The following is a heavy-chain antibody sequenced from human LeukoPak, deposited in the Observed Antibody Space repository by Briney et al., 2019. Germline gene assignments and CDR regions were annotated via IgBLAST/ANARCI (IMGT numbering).Heavy chain of an antibody. J-gene: IGHJ4*02. CDR1: GFTFSSYV. Sequence: PGRSLRLSCAASGFTFSSYVMHWVRQAPGKGLEWVAFISHDGSNKYYADSVKGRCTISRDNSKNTVYLQMNSLRAEDTAVYYCAKDMDHDYDDYGFDYWGQGTPVTVSS. CDR2: ISHDGSNK. D-gene: IGHD4-17*01. CDR3: AKDMDHDYDDYGFDY. V-gene: IGHV3-30*18.